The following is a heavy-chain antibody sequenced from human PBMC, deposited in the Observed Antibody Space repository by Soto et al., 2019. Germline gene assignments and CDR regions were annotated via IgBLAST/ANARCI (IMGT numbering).Heavy chain of an antibody. D-gene: IGHD2-15*01. CDR3: AREGGDIVVVVAAPDAFDI. J-gene: IGHJ3*02. CDR1: GGSFSGYY. V-gene: IGHV4-34*01. Sequence: SETLSLTCAVYGGSFSGYYWSWIRQPPGKGLEWIGEINHSGSTNYNPSLKSRVTISVDTSKNQFSLKLSSVTAADTAVYYCAREGGDIVVVVAAPDAFDIWGQGTMVTVSS. CDR2: INHSGST.